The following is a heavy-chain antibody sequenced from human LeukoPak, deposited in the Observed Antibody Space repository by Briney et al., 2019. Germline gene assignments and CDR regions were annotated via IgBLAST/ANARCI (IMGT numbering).Heavy chain of an antibody. CDR1: GGSISSYY. V-gene: IGHV4-59*01. CDR3: ARHDYGDSSCIAP. J-gene: IGHJ5*02. CDR2: IYYSGST. Sequence: PSETLSLTRTVSGGSISSYYWSWIRQPPGKGLEWIGYIYYSGSTNYNPSLKSRVTISVDTSKNQFSLKLSSVTAADTAVYYCARHDYGDSSCIAPWGKGTLVTVSS. D-gene: IGHD4-17*01.